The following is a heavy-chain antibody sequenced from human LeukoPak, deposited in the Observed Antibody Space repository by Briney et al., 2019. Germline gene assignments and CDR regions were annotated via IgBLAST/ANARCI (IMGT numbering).Heavy chain of an antibody. Sequence: GASVKVSCKASGYTFTGYYMHWVRQAPGQGLEWMGWTNPNSGGTNYAQKFQGRVTMTRDTSISTAYMELSRLGSDDTAVYYCAREGRRIAASLEPDYWGQGTLVTASS. D-gene: IGHD6-6*01. CDR3: AREGRRIAASLEPDY. CDR2: TNPNSGGT. CDR1: GYTFTGYY. V-gene: IGHV1-2*02. J-gene: IGHJ4*02.